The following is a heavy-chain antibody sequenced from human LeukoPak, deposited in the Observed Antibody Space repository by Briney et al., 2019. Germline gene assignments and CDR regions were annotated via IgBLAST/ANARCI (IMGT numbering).Heavy chain of an antibody. J-gene: IGHJ5*02. CDR1: GESFSGYY. CDR2: INHSGST. V-gene: IGHV4-34*01. D-gene: IGHD4-11*01. Sequence: MSSETLSLTCAVYGESFSGYYWSWIRQPPGKGLEWIGEINHSGSTNYNPSLKSRVTISVDTSKNQFSLKLSSVTAADTAVYYCARGGDDYSNSNWFDPWGQGTLVTVSS. CDR3: ARGGDDYSNSNWFDP.